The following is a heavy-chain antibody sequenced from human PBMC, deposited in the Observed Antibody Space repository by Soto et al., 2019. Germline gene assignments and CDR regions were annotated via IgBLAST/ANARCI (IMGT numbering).Heavy chain of an antibody. Sequence: QVQLQQWGAGLLKPSETLSLTCAVYVGSFSDFYWNFIRQPPGKGLRWIGEINHSVRTNYNTSLKRRVTISVDTSKNQFSLKMRSVTAEDTAVYFCARGPRVVWVVPTAQRDVFDIWGQGTVVTVSS. D-gene: IGHD2-2*01. V-gene: IGHV4-34*01. CDR3: ARGPRVVWVVPTAQRDVFDI. CDR1: VGSFSDFY. J-gene: IGHJ3*02. CDR2: INHSVRT.